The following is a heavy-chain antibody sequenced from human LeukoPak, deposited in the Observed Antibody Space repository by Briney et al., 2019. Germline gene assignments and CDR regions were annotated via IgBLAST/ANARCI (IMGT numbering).Heavy chain of an antibody. CDR1: GGTFSSYA. V-gene: IGHV1-69*04. Sequence: SVKVTCKASGGTFSSYAISWVRQAPGQGLEWMGRIIPILGIANYAQKFQGRVTITADKSTSTAYMELSSLRSEDTAVYYCATTQVYYYGMDVWGQGTTVTVSS. J-gene: IGHJ6*02. CDR3: ATTQVYYYGMDV. CDR2: IIPILGIA.